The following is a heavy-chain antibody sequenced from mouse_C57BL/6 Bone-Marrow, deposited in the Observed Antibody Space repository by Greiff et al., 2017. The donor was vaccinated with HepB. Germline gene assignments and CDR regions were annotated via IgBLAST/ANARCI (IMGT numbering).Heavy chain of an antibody. CDR1: GYTFTSYW. J-gene: IGHJ3*01. Sequence: QVQLQQPGAELVRPGSSVKLSCKASGYTFTSYWMHWVKQRPIQGLEWIGNIDPSDSETHYNQKFKDKATLTVDKSSSTAYMQLSSLTSEDSAVYYCARSSYYGSSLAYWGQGTLVTVSA. CDR2: IDPSDSET. CDR3: ARSSYYGSSLAY. V-gene: IGHV1-52*01. D-gene: IGHD1-1*01.